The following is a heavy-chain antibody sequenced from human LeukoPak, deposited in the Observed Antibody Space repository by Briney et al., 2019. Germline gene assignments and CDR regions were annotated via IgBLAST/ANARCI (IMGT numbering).Heavy chain of an antibody. V-gene: IGHV3-48*01. J-gene: IGHJ3*02. Sequence: PGGSLRLSCAASGFTFSSYSMNWVRQAPRKGPEGVSYISSSSSSIYYADSVKGRFTISRDNAKNSLYLQMNSLRADDTAGYYCVRYLVGTDFDMWGQGTMLTVSS. D-gene: IGHD5-12*01. CDR3: VRYLVGTDFDM. CDR1: GFTFSSYS. CDR2: ISSSSSSI.